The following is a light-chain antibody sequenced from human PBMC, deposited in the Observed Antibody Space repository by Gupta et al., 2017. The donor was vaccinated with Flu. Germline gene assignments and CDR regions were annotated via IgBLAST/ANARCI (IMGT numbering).Light chain of an antibody. CDR3: SSYTSSSSYV. CDR2: EVS. CDR1: SSYVRGYNY. Sequence: QSSLTQPASVPGPPGQSLTLPCTGTSSYVRGYNYVSWYQQHPGKAPKLMIYEVSNRPSGVSNRFSGSKSGNTASLTISGLQAEDEADYYCSSYTSSSSYVFGTGTKVTVL. J-gene: IGLJ1*01. V-gene: IGLV2-14*01.